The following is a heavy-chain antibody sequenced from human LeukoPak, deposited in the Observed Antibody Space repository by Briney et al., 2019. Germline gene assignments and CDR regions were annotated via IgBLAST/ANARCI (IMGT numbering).Heavy chain of an antibody. J-gene: IGHJ3*02. CDR3: ARETSSFWSAPWRAFDI. D-gene: IGHD3-3*01. Sequence: GGSLRLSCAASGFTFSSYSMNWVRQAPRKGLEWVSSISSISSYIYYADSVKGRFTISRDNAKNSLYLQMNSLRAEDTAVYYCARETSSFWSAPWRAFDIWGQGTMVTVSS. CDR1: GFTFSSYS. CDR2: ISSISSYI. V-gene: IGHV3-21*01.